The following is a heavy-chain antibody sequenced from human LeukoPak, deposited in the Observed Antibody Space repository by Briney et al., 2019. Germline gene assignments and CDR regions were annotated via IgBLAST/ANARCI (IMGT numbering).Heavy chain of an antibody. CDR1: GFTVSSKY. CDR3: AREASYSGSWWYFDH. D-gene: IGHD6-13*01. V-gene: IGHV3-66*01. CDR2: IYDGGSA. J-gene: IGHJ4*02. Sequence: GGSLRLSCAASGFTVSSKYISWVRQAPGKGLEWVSVIYDGGSADYADSVKGRFTISRDNSKSKVCLQMNSLRVEDTAVYYCAREASYSGSWWYFDHWGQGTLVTVSS.